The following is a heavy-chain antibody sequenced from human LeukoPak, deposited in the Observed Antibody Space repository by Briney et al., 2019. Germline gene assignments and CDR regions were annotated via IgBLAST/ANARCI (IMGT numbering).Heavy chain of an antibody. CDR3: AKSVVGHHFWSSYNYYYYYMDV. D-gene: IGHD3-3*02. CDR2: VIPGFGTT. J-gene: IGHJ6*03. Sequence: SGKVSCKASGGTFSSYGISWLRQAPGQGIEGRGGVIPGFGTTNSAQKLQRTVPPTTDESPTTAYMELSSLRSEDTALYYCAKSVVGHHFWSSYNYYYYYMDVWGKGTPVTVSS. V-gene: IGHV1-69*05. CDR1: GGTFSSYG.